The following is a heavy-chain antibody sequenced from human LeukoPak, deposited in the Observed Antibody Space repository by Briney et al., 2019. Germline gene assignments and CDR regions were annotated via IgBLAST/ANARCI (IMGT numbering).Heavy chain of an antibody. CDR3: AEDREGTTFDN. CDR1: GFTFSNYD. V-gene: IGHV3-30*18. Sequence: GGSLRLSCAASGFTFSNYDMHWVRQAPGKGLEWVAVISYDGSNKYYADSVKGRFTISRDNSKNTVYLQMNSLRAEDTAVYYCAEDREGTTFDNWGQGTLVTVSS. D-gene: IGHD1-7*01. CDR2: ISYDGSNK. J-gene: IGHJ4*02.